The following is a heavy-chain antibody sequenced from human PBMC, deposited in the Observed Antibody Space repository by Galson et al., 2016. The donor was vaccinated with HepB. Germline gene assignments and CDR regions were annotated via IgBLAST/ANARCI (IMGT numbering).Heavy chain of an antibody. J-gene: IGHJ3*02. CDR3: ARDYTWGACDI. D-gene: IGHD2-2*02. Sequence: SLRLSCAAAEFSFSSSWMTWVRQAPGKGLEWVANIRPDGIEINYVDSVRGRFTISRDNSKNSLYLQTNSLSAEDTAIYYCARDYTWGACDIWGHGTLVTVSS. V-gene: IGHV3-7*03. CDR2: IRPDGIEI. CDR1: EFSFSSSW.